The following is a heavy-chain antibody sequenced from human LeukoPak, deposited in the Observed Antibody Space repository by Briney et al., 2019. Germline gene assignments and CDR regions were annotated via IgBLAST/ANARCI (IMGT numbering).Heavy chain of an antibody. D-gene: IGHD5-12*01. CDR2: IYTSGST. CDR3: ARGRLRDRGRRFDP. Sequence: SETLSLTCTVSGGSISSGSYYWSWIRQPAGKGLEWIGRIYTSGSTNYNPSLKSRVTISVDTSKNQFSLKLSSVTAADTAVYYCARGRLRDRGRRFDPWGQGTLVTVSS. CDR1: GGSISSGSYY. V-gene: IGHV4-61*02. J-gene: IGHJ5*02.